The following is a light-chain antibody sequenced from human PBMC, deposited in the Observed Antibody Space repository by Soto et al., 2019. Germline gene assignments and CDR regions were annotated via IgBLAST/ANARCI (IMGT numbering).Light chain of an antibody. CDR2: TGS. CDR3: QQSYGTSRT. Sequence: DIQMTQSPSYVSASVGDRVTITCRASQGIKNWLAWYQQKPGKAPNLLIYTGSSLQSGVPSRFSGSGSGTDFTLTINSLQPEDFATYYCQQSYGTSRTFGQGTRLEVK. CDR1: QGIKNW. V-gene: IGKV1-12*01. J-gene: IGKJ2*01.